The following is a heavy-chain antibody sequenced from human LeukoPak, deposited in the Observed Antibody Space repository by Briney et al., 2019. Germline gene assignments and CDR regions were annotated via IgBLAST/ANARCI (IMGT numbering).Heavy chain of an antibody. J-gene: IGHJ6*03. CDR3: ARVLSGRGSLYYYYYYMDV. D-gene: IGHD3-10*01. CDR1: GFTFSSYV. Sequence: GGSLRLSCAASGFTFSSYVMNWVRQAPGKGLEWVSSISDSGDDTYFADSVKGRFTISRDNSKNTLYLQMNSLRAEDTAVYYCARVLSGRGSLYYYYYYMDVWGKGTTVTISS. V-gene: IGHV3-23*01. CDR2: ISDSGDDT.